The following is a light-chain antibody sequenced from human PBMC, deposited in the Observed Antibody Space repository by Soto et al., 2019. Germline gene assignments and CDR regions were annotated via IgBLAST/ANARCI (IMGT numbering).Light chain of an antibody. J-gene: IGLJ1*01. CDR3: SSYAGVSTIL. Sequence: QSALTQPASVSGSPGQSITISCTASRFSKYVSWYQQHPGKAPKLIIYEVNHRPSGVSDRFYGSKSDHTASLTISGLQAEDEADYYCSSYAGVSTILFGRGTKVTVL. CDR2: EVN. CDR1: RFSKY. V-gene: IGLV2-14*03.